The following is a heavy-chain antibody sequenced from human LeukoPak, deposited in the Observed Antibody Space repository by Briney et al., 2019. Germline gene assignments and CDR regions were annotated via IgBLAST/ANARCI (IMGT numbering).Heavy chain of an antibody. Sequence: PSETLSLTCTVSGGSISGYYWSWIRQPPGKGLEWIGEINHSGSTNYNPSLKSRVTISVDTSKNQFSLKLSSVTAADTAVYYCARGIPRALDYWGQGTLVTVSS. D-gene: IGHD2-2*02. CDR1: GGSISGYY. CDR2: INHSGST. CDR3: ARGIPRALDY. J-gene: IGHJ4*02. V-gene: IGHV4-34*01.